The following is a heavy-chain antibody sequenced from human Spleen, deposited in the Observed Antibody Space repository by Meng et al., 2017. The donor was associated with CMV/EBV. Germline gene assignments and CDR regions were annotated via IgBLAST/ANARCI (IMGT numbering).Heavy chain of an antibody. CDR2: VYPGDSDT. CDR1: GYSFTSYW. CDR3: ARRGSGTDYPFDY. Sequence: KVSCKGSGYSFTSYWIGWVRQMPGKGLEWMGIVYPGDSDTRYSPSFQGQVTISADKSISTAYLQWSSLKASDTAIYYCARRGSGTDYPFDYWGLGTLVTVSS. D-gene: IGHD3-10*01. V-gene: IGHV5-51*01. J-gene: IGHJ4*02.